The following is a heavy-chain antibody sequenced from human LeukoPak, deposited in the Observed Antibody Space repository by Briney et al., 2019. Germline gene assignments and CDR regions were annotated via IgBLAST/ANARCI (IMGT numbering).Heavy chain of an antibody. Sequence: GRSLRLSCAASGFTFSSYGMHWVRQAPGKGLEWVAVIWYDGSNKYYADSVKGRFTISRDNSKNTLYLQMNSLRAEDTAVYYCARGGPSDHLASPRQWLAANYYYYGMDVWGQGTTVTVSS. V-gene: IGHV3-33*01. CDR3: ARGGPSDHLASPRQWLAANYYYYGMDV. D-gene: IGHD6-19*01. CDR1: GFTFSSYG. J-gene: IGHJ6*02. CDR2: IWYDGSNK.